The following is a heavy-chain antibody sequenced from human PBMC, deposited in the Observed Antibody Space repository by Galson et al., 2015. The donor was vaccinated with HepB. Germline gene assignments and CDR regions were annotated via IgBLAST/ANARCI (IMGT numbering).Heavy chain of an antibody. CDR3: ARGKAIFGVVTPYYYYYGMDV. D-gene: IGHD3-3*01. V-gene: IGHV3-30*04. J-gene: IGHJ6*02. CDR1: GFTFSSYA. CDR2: ISYDGSNK. Sequence: SLRLSCAASGFTFSSYAMHWVRQAPGKGLEWVAVISYDGSNKYYADSVKGRFTISRDNSKNTLYLQMNSLRAEYTAVYYCARGKAIFGVVTPYYYYYGMDVWGQGTTVTVSS.